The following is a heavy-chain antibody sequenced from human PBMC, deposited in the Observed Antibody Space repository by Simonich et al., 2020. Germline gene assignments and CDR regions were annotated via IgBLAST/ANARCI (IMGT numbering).Heavy chain of an antibody. CDR2: IKQDGSRK. V-gene: IGHV3-7*01. J-gene: IGHJ4*02. Sequence: EVQLVESGGGLVQPGGSLRLSCAASGFTFSSYWMSWVRQAPGKGLEWVDNIKQDGSRKYYVDSVKGRFTISRDNAKNSLYLQMNSLRAEDTAVYYCARDREVYGSGSYYNYWGQGTLVTVSS. D-gene: IGHD3-10*01. CDR1: GFTFSSYW. CDR3: ARDREVYGSGSYYNY.